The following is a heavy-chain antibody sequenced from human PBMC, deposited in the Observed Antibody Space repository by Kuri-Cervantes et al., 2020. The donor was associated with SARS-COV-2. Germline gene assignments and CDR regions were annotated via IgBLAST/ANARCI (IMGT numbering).Heavy chain of an antibody. D-gene: IGHD3-3*01. J-gene: IGHJ6*02. CDR2: ISYDGSNK. CDR1: GFTFNSYW. V-gene: IGHV3-30-3*01. CDR3: ARVWRGELYYYYGMDV. Sequence: GGSLRLSCAASGFTFNSYWMHWVRQAPGKGLEWVAVISYDGSNKYYADSVKGRFTISRDNSKNTLYLQMNSLRAEDTAVYYCARVWRGELYYYYGMDVWGQGTTVTVSS.